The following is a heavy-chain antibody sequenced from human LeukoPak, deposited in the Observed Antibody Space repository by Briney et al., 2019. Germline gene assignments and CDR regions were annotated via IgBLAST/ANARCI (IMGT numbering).Heavy chain of an antibody. J-gene: IGHJ5*02. CDR1: GGSISSSSYY. CDR2: IYYSGST. D-gene: IGHD1-20*01. CDR3: ARLGIGITGTSEWKKKRVTNWFDP. V-gene: IGHV4-39*07. Sequence: PSETLSLTCTVSGGSISSSSYYWGWIRQPPGKGLEWIGSIYYSGSTYYNPSLKSRVTISVDTSKNQFSLKLSSVTAADTAVYYCARLGIGITGTSEWKKKRVTNWFDPWGQGTLVTVSS.